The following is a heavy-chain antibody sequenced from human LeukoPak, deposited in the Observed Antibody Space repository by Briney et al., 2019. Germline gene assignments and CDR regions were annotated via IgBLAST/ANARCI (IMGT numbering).Heavy chain of an antibody. Sequence: PGRSLRLSCAASGFTFSSYGMHWVRQAPGKGLEWVAVIWYDGSNKYYADSVKGRFTISRDNSKNTLYLQMNSLGAEDTAVYYCARDLYYYGSGSYYYGMDVWGQGTTVTVSS. CDR2: IWYDGSNK. V-gene: IGHV3-33*01. D-gene: IGHD3-10*01. J-gene: IGHJ6*02. CDR3: ARDLYYYGSGSYYYGMDV. CDR1: GFTFSSYG.